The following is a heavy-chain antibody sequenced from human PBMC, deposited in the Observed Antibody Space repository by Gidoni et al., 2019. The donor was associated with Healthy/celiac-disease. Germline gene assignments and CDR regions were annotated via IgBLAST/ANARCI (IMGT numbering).Heavy chain of an antibody. CDR2: IKQDGSEK. D-gene: IGHD3-3*01. Sequence: EVQLVESVGGLVQPGGSLRLSCAASGFTFSSCWMSWVRQAPGKGLDWVANIKQDGSEKYYVDSVKGRFTISRDNAKNSLYLQMNSLRAEDTAVYYCARDGYYDFWSGYYYYYYGMDVWGQGTTVTVSS. CDR1: GFTFSSCW. V-gene: IGHV3-7*01. J-gene: IGHJ6*02. CDR3: ARDGYYDFWSGYYYYYYGMDV.